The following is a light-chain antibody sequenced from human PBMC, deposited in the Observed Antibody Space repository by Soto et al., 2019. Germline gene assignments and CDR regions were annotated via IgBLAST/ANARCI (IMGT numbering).Light chain of an antibody. V-gene: IGKV3-20*01. CDR2: GAS. Sequence: EIVLTQSPGTLSLSPGERATLSCRASQSVSSSYLAWYQQKPGQAPRLLIYGASSRATGIPDRFSGSGSGTDFTLTISRREPEDFAVYYCQLKTFGQGTKGEIK. CDR3: QLKT. J-gene: IGKJ1*01. CDR1: QSVSSSY.